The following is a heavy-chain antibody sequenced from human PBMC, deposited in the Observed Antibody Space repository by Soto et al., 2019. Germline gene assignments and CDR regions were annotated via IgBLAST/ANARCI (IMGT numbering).Heavy chain of an antibody. CDR3: LKALGGGYNRRAFEV. V-gene: IGHV3-64D*08. CDR1: AFSFRRSP. Sequence: PGASLTLSCARSAFSFRRSPIHWVHQSPGKGLEYVSVISNTGGSTSYADSVKGRFTISRDNSKNTLYLQMSSLRPEDTAVYYCLKALGGGYNRRAFEVWGQGTTVPVSS. CDR2: ISNTGGST. D-gene: IGHD5-12*01. J-gene: IGHJ3*01.